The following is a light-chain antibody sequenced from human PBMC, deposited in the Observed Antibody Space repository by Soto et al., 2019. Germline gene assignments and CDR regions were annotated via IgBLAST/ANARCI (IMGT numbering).Light chain of an antibody. Sequence: ALTQPASVSGSPGQSITISCTGTSSDVGGYNYVSWYQQHPGKAPKLMIYAVSNRPSGVSTRFSGSKSGNTASLTISGLQAEDEADYHCSSYTTSSSLLYVFGTGTKVTVL. CDR2: AVS. CDR1: SSDVGGYNY. J-gene: IGLJ1*01. CDR3: SSYTTSSSLLYV. V-gene: IGLV2-14*01.